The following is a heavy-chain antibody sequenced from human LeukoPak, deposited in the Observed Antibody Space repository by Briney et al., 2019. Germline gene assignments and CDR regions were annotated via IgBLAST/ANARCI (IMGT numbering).Heavy chain of an antibody. CDR2: IYTSGST. CDR3: ARTYIYRSFDY. J-gene: IGHJ4*02. CDR1: GGSTSSVSYY. D-gene: IGHD4-11*01. Sequence: TLSPTCTVSGGSTSSVSYYCSWIRQPAGNGLEWIGRIYTSGSTNYNPSLKSRVTISVGTSKNQFSLKLSSVTAADTAVYYCARTYIYRSFDYWGQGTLVTVSS. V-gene: IGHV4-61*02.